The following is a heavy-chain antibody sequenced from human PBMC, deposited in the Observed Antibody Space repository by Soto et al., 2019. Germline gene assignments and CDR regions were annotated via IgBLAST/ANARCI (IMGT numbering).Heavy chain of an antibody. CDR3: ARGFPDIVVVPAAPHWFDP. J-gene: IGHJ5*02. CDR1: CGSISSGGYY. V-gene: IGHV4-31*03. Sequence: PSETLSLTCTVSCGSISSGGYYWSWIRQHPGKGLEWIGYIYYSGSTYYNPSLKSRVTISVDTSKNQFSLKLSSVTAADTAVYYCARGFPDIVVVPAAPHWFDPWGQGTLVTVSS. CDR2: IYYSGST. D-gene: IGHD2-2*01.